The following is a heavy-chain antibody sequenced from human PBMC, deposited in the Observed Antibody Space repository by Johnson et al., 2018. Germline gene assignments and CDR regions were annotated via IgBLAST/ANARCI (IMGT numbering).Heavy chain of an antibody. CDR3: ARDLGWYLSDAFDI. CDR1: GFTFSSYA. J-gene: IGHJ3*02. CDR2: ISGSGGST. V-gene: IGHV3-23*04. Sequence: VQLVQSGGGVVQPGRSLRLSCAASGFTFSSYAMHWVRQAPGKGLEWVSVISGSGGSTYYGESVKGRFTISRDNAKKSLYLQMNSLRAEDTAVYYCARDLGWYLSDAFDIWGQGTMVTVSS. D-gene: IGHD6-19*01.